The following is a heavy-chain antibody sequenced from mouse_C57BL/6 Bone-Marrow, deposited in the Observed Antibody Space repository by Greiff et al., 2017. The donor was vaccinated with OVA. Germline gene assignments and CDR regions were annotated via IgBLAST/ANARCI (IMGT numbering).Heavy chain of an antibody. V-gene: IGHV5-15*01. Sequence: EVHLVASGGGLVQPGGSLKLSCAASGFTFSDYGMAWVRQAPRKGPEWVAFISNLAYSIYYADTVTGRFTISRENAKNTLYLEMSSLRSEDTAMYYCARQGYGSRFWYFDVWGTGTTVTVSS. CDR2: ISNLAYSI. CDR1: GFTFSDYG. D-gene: IGHD1-1*01. CDR3: ARQGYGSRFWYFDV. J-gene: IGHJ1*03.